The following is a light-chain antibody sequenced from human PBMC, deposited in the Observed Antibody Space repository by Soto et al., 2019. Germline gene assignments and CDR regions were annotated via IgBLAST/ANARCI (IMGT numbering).Light chain of an antibody. J-gene: IGKJ1*01. CDR1: SVSSSY. Sequence: SVSSSYLAWYQQKPGQAPWLLIFGASTRATGFPARFSGSGSGTEFILTISSLQSEDFAGYFWHHYDTWPLTWTFAQGTKVDIK. CDR2: GAS. CDR3: HHYDTWPLTWT. V-gene: IGKV3-15*01.